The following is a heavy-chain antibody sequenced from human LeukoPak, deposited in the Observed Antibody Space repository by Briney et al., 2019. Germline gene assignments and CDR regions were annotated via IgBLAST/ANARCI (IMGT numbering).Heavy chain of an antibody. CDR1: GYTFTGYY. D-gene: IGHD3-10*01. V-gene: IGHV1-2*02. Sequence: ASVKVSCKASGYTFTGYYMHWVRQAPGQGLEWMGWINPNSGGTNYAQKFQGRVTMTRDTSISTAYMELSRLRSDDTAVYYCARSKITAIWFGELPEKVSANFDYWGQGTLVTVSS. J-gene: IGHJ4*02. CDR3: ARSKITAIWFGELPEKVSANFDY. CDR2: INPNSGGT.